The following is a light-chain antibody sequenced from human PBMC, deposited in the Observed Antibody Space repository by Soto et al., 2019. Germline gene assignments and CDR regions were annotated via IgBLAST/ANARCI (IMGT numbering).Light chain of an antibody. Sequence: QSVLTQPASVSGSPGQSITISCTGTSSDVGAYKFVSWYQQHPGKAPKLMIYDVSYRPSGVSSRFSGSKSGNTASLTISGLQAEDEADYYCSSYTSSNTVIFGGGTKLTVL. CDR1: SSDVGAYKF. J-gene: IGLJ2*01. V-gene: IGLV2-14*03. CDR3: SSYTSSNTVI. CDR2: DVS.